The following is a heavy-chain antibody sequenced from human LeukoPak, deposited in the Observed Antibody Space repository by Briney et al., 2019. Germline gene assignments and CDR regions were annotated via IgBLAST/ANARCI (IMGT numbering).Heavy chain of an antibody. V-gene: IGHV1-69*05. J-gene: IGHJ4*02. CDR1: GGTFSSYA. CDR2: IIPIFGTA. CDR3: ARATTVTTFDY. D-gene: IGHD4-17*01. Sequence: SVKVSCKASGGTFSSYAISWVRQAPGQGLEWMGGIIPIFGTANYTQKFQGRVTMTRDMSTSTVYMELSSLRSEDTAVYYCARATTVTTFDYWGQGTLVTVSS.